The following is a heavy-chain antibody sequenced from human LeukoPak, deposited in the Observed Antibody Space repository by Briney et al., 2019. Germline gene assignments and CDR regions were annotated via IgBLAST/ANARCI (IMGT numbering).Heavy chain of an antibody. J-gene: IGHJ4*02. Sequence: GGSLRLSCAASGFTFSSYAMHWVRQAPGKGQEWVAVISYDGSNKYYADSVKGRFTISRDNSKNTLYLQMNSLRAEDTAVYYCARRVRFDYWGQGTLVTVSS. CDR3: ARRVRFDY. CDR2: ISYDGSNK. CDR1: GFTFSSYA. V-gene: IGHV3-30-3*01.